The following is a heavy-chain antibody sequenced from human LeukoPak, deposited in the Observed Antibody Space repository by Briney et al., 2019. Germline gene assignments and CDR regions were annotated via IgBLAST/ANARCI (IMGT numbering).Heavy chain of an antibody. D-gene: IGHD1-26*01. Sequence: ASVKVSCKASGYTFTDYHMHWVRQAPGQGLEWMGWINPNSGGTNFAQKFQGRVTLTRDTSISTVYMELSRVTSDDTAVYYCARDQGGGATDFDYWGQGTLVTVSS. CDR2: INPNSGGT. CDR1: GYTFTDYH. J-gene: IGHJ4*02. CDR3: ARDQGGGATDFDY. V-gene: IGHV1-2*02.